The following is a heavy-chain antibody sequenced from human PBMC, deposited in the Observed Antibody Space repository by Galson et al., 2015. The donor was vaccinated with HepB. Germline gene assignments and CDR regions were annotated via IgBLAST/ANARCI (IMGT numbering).Heavy chain of an antibody. J-gene: IGHJ4*02. CDR2: ISFDGSNK. V-gene: IGHV3-30*18. Sequence: SLRLSCAASGFTFSSYGMHWVRQAPGKGLEWVSVISFDGSNKYYADSVKGRFTISRDNSKNTLYLQMNSLRAEDTAVYYCAKGHDSSWYMVDYWGQGTLVTVSS. CDR1: GFTFSSYG. CDR3: AKGHDSSWYMVDY. D-gene: IGHD6-13*01.